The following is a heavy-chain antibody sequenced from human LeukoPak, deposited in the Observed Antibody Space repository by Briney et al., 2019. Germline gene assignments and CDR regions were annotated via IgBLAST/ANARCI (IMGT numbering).Heavy chain of an antibody. D-gene: IGHD3-3*01. CDR2: IRYDGSNK. CDR3: GKNGEWGTFFGVVIGLDV. CDR1: GFTFSSYG. Sequence: GGSLRLSCAASGFTFSSYGMHWVRQAPGKGLEWVAFIRYDGSNKYYADSVKGRFTISRDNSKNTLYLQMNSLRAEDTAVYYCGKNGEWGTFFGVVIGLDVGGKGTRVPVSS. J-gene: IGHJ6*04. V-gene: IGHV3-30*02.